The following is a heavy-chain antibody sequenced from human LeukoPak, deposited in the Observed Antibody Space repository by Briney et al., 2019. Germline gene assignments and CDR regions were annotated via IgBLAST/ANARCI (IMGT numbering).Heavy chain of an antibody. CDR3: ASPSGSYSFDY. D-gene: IGHD3-10*01. V-gene: IGHV3-48*04. CDR1: GFTFSSYA. CDR2: ISSSGSTI. Sequence: PGGSLRLSCAASGFTFSSYAMSWVRQAPGKGLEWVSYISSSGSTIYYADSVKGRFTISRDNAKNSLYLQMNSLRAEDTAVYYCASPSGSYSFDYWGQGTLVTVSS. J-gene: IGHJ4*02.